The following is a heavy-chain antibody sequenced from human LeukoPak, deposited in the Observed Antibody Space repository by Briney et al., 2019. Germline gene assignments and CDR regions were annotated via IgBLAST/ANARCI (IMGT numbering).Heavy chain of an antibody. CDR3: ARHERGPWLAFDY. D-gene: IGHD6-19*01. CDR2: IYPGDSDT. J-gene: IGHJ4*02. CDR1: GYSFTSYW. Sequence: GESLKISCKGSGYSFTSYWIGWVRQLPGKGLECMGIIYPGDSDTRYSPSFQGQVTISADKSISTAYLQWSSLKASDTAMYYCARHERGPWLAFDYWGQGTLVTVSS. V-gene: IGHV5-51*01.